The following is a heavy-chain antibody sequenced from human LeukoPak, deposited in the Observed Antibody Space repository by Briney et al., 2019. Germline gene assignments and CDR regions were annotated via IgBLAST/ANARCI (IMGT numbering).Heavy chain of an antibody. CDR2: INPNSGGT. CDR3: ARNIWFGESADAFDI. Sequence: EAPVKVSCKASGYTFTGYYMHWVRQAPGQGLEWMGWINPNSGGTNYAQKFQGRVTMTRDKSIRTAYMELSRLTSDDTAVYYCARNIWFGESADAFDIWGQGTMVTVSS. V-gene: IGHV1-2*02. D-gene: IGHD3-10*01. CDR1: GYTFTGYY. J-gene: IGHJ3*02.